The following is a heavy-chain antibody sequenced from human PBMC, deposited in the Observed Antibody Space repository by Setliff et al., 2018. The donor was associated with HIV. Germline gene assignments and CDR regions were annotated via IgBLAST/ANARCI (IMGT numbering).Heavy chain of an antibody. Sequence: PGGSLRLSCAASGFTFTDYFMSWIRQAPGKGPEWVSVISGDSSSAQSTDSVRGRFTVFRDNSKKTMYLQMNSLRTDDTAMYYCARYFDSTDYWGQGTLVTVSS. CDR2: ISGDSSSA. J-gene: IGHJ4*02. CDR1: GFTFTDYF. CDR3: ARYFDSTDY. D-gene: IGHD3-9*01. V-gene: IGHV3-23*03.